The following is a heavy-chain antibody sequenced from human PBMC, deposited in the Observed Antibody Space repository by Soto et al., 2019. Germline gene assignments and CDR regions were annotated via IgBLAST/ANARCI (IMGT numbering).Heavy chain of an antibody. CDR2: FDPEDGET. J-gene: IGHJ6*03. V-gene: IGHV1-24*01. CDR3: ATVYTSVGSTHTYSYMDV. CDR1: GYTLTELS. Sequence: ASVKVSCKVSGYTLTELSIHWVRQAPGKGLEWMGGFDPEDGETLYAQKFQGRVTMTEDTSTDTAYMDLSSLSSEDTAVYYCATVYTSVGSTHTYSYMDVWGKGNTVT. D-gene: IGHD3-16*01.